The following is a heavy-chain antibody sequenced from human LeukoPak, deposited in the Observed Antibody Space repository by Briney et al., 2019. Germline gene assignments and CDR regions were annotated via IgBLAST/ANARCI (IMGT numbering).Heavy chain of an antibody. Sequence: GGSLILSCAASVFSFSSHGMYWVRQAPGKGLEWVAVISYDGSNKYYADSVKGRFTISRDNSKNTLYLQMNSLRAEDTAVYYCAKDATSGTYFDYWGQGTLVTVSS. J-gene: IGHJ4*02. CDR3: AKDATSGTYFDY. V-gene: IGHV3-30*18. CDR2: ISYDGSNK. CDR1: VFSFSSHG. D-gene: IGHD1-14*01.